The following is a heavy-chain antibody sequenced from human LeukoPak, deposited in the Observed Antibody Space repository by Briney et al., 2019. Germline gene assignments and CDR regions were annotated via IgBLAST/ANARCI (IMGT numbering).Heavy chain of an antibody. CDR2: IYTSGST. D-gene: IGHD6-13*01. V-gene: IGHV4-4*09. CDR1: GGSISGYY. Sequence: SETLSLTCTVSGGSISGYYWSWIRQPPGKGLEWIGYIYTSGSTNYNPSLKSRVTISVDTSKNQFSLKLSSVTAADTAVYYCAIGDRGIYYYYMDVWGKGTTVTVFS. CDR3: AIGDRGIYYYYMDV. J-gene: IGHJ6*03.